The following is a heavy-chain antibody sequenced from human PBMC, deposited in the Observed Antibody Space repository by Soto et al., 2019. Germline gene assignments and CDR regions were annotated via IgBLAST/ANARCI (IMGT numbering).Heavy chain of an antibody. Sequence: QVQLVQSGAEVKKPGSSVKVSCKASGGTFSSYAISWVRQAPGQGLEWMGGIIPIFGTANYAQKFQGRVTITADESTSTAYMELSSLRAEDTAVYYCARDVIFSSAAPVGWFDPWGQGTLVTVSS. CDR1: GGTFSSYA. CDR2: IIPIFGTA. D-gene: IGHD6-25*01. CDR3: ARDVIFSSAAPVGWFDP. J-gene: IGHJ5*02. V-gene: IGHV1-69*12.